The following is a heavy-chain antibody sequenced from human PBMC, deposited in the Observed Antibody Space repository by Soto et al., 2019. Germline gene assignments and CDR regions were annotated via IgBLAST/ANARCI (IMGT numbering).Heavy chain of an antibody. CDR2: ISSSGSTI. J-gene: IGHJ5*02. Sequence: KPGGSLRLSGEASGFTFSDYYMSWIRQAPGKGLEWVSYISSSGSTIYYADSVKGRFTISSDNSKTSLYLQMNSLRAEDTAVYYCARDRDTLTIFGVGNWFDPWGQGTLVTVSS. D-gene: IGHD3-3*01. V-gene: IGHV3-11*01. CDR3: ARDRDTLTIFGVGNWFDP. CDR1: GFTFSDYY.